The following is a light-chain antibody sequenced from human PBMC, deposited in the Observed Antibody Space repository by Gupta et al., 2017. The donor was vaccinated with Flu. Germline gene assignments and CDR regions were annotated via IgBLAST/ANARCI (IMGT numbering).Light chain of an antibody. CDR2: DAS. Sequence: DIQMTQSPSSLSVSVGNRVTITCQASQDIRNYLNWYQQKAGKAPKLLIYDASNLETGVPSRFSGSGSGTEFTFTISSLQPEDIATYYCQQYDNLPRTFGQGTRLEIK. CDR1: QDIRNY. CDR3: QQYDNLPRT. V-gene: IGKV1-33*01. J-gene: IGKJ5*01.